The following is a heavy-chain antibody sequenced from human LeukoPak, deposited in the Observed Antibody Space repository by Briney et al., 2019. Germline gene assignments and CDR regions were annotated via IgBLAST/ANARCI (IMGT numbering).Heavy chain of an antibody. CDR3: DAFDI. CDR2: IIPIFGTS. V-gene: IGHV1-69*13. CDR1: GGTFSSYS. J-gene: IGHJ3*02. Sequence: ASVKVSCKASGGTFSSYSISWLRQAPGPGLEGMGRIIPIFGTSDYAQQFLPRVTITQDESTSTAYMELSSLRSEDTAVYYCDAFDIWGQGTMVTVSS.